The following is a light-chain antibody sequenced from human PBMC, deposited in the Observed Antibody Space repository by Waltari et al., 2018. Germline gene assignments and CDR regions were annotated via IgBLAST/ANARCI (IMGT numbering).Light chain of an antibody. Sequence: QSVLTQPPSASGTPGQRVTISCSARSPNIGSIYVYWYQQRPGSAPKLLISRDNQRPSGVPDRFAGSKSGTSASLAISGLRSEDEADYYCAAWDDSLGGVVFGGGTKLTVL. J-gene: IGLJ2*01. CDR1: SPNIGSIY. CDR2: RDN. CDR3: AAWDDSLGGVV. V-gene: IGLV1-47*01.